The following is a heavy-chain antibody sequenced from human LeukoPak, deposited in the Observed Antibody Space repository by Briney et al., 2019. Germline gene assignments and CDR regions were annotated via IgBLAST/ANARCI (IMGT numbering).Heavy chain of an antibody. CDR1: GGSFSGYY. CDR2: INHSGST. D-gene: IGHD3-22*01. J-gene: IGHJ4*02. Sequence: SETLSLTCAVYGGSFSGYYWSWIRQPPGKGLEWIGEINHSGSTNYNPSLKSRVTISVDTSKNQFSLKLSSVTAADTAVYYCAGGEKYYYDSSGYYCDYWGQGTLVTVSP. CDR3: AGGEKYYYDSSGYYCDY. V-gene: IGHV4-34*01.